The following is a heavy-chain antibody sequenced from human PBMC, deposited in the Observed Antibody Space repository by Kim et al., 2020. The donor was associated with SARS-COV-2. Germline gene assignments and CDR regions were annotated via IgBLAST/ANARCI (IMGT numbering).Heavy chain of an antibody. CDR1: GFTFSSYA. CDR2: ISYDGSNK. D-gene: IGHD4-17*01. J-gene: IGHJ4*02. Sequence: GGSLRLSCAASGFTFSSYAMHWVRQAPGKGLEWVAVISYDGSNKYYADSVKGRFTISRDNSKNTLYLQMNSLRAEDTAVYYCARGPWDYGEFDYWGQGTLVTVSS. V-gene: IGHV3-30*04. CDR3: ARGPWDYGEFDY.